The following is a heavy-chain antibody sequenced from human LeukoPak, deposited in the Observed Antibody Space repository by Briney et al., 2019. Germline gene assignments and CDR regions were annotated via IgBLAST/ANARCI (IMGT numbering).Heavy chain of an antibody. V-gene: IGHV1-18*01. CDR2: ISVYSGDT. Sequence: GASVKVSCKASGYTFTSYSINWVRQAPGQGLEWMGWISVYSGDTNYAQKVQGRVTMTTDTSTSTAYMELRSLTSDDTAVYFCARDIVGDFDLDYWGQGTLVTVSS. CDR1: GYTFTSYS. J-gene: IGHJ4*02. CDR3: ARDIVGDFDLDY. D-gene: IGHD2-21*02.